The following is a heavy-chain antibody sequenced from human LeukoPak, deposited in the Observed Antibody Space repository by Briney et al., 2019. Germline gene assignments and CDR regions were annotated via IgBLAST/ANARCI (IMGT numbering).Heavy chain of an antibody. V-gene: IGHV3-48*03. D-gene: IGHD2-8*02. Sequence: PGGSLRLSCAASGFTFSSYEMNWVRQAPGKGLEWVSYISSSGSTIYYADSVKGRFTISRDNAKNTLYLRLNSLRVEDTATYYCVKDRYCPEVTCFGGGFEYWGQGTLVVVSS. CDR1: GFTFSSYE. CDR2: ISSSGSTI. CDR3: VKDRYCPEVTCFGGGFEY. J-gene: IGHJ4*02.